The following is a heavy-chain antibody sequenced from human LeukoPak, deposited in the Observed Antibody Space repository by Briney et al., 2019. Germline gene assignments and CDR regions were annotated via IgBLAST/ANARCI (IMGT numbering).Heavy chain of an antibody. CDR2: ISAYNGNT. CDR3: ARDYDILTGYYPLDY. J-gene: IGHJ4*02. D-gene: IGHD3-9*01. Sequence: GASVKVSCKASGYTFTGYYMHWVRQAPGQGLEWMGWISAYNGNTNYAQKLQGRVTMTTDTSTSTAYMELRSLRSDDTAVYYCARDYDILTGYYPLDYWGQGTLVTVSS. CDR1: GYTFTGYY. V-gene: IGHV1-18*04.